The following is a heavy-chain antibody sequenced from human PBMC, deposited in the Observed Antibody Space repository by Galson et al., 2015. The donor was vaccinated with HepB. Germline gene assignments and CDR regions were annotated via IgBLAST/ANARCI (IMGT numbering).Heavy chain of an antibody. Sequence: PALVKPTQTLTLTCTFSGVSLSTSGVGVGWIRQPPGKALEWLALIYWDDDKRYIPSLKRLLTIIKDTFKNQVVLTMTNMDPVDTATYYCAHNAEWLRYTWFDPWGQATLVPFSS. CDR3: AHNAEWLRYTWFDP. CDR1: GVSLSTSGVG. J-gene: IGHJ5*02. V-gene: IGHV2-5*02. D-gene: IGHD6-19*01. CDR2: IYWDDDK.